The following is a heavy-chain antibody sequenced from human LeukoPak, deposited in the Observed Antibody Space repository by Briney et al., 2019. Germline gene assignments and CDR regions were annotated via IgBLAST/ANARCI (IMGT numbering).Heavy chain of an antibody. CDR3: ARGDHGDYGAGYFDL. D-gene: IGHD4-17*01. V-gene: IGHV3-21*01. CDR1: GLISTTYT. Sequence: GGSLRLSCAASGLISTTYTMHWVRQAPGKGLEWISSISSSGSYIHYADSVKGRFTISRDDAKNSLYLQMNSHRVEDTAVYYCARGDHGDYGAGYFDLWGRGTLVTVSS. CDR2: ISSSGSYI. J-gene: IGHJ2*01.